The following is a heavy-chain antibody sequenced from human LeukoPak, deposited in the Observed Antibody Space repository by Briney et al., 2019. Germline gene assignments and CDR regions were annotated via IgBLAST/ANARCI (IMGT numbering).Heavy chain of an antibody. CDR1: GFTFSSHG. J-gene: IGHJ6*02. V-gene: IGHV3-30*18. CDR3: AKDRVRGYYYYGMDV. D-gene: IGHD3-10*01. Sequence: GGSLRLSCAASGFTFSSHGMHWVRQAPGKGLEWVAVISYDGSNKYYADSVKGRFTISRDNSKNTLYLQMNSLRAEDTAVYYCAKDRVRGYYYYGMDVWGQGTTVTVSS. CDR2: ISYDGSNK.